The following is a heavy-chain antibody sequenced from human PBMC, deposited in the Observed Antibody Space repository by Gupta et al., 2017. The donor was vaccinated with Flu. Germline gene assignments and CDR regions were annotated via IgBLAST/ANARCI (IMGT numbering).Heavy chain of an antibody. Sequence: EVQLVESGGGLGQPGGSLRLSCAASESSFSNSWMTWVRQAPGKGLEWVANIKEDGSVKNYVDSVKGRFTISRDNAKNSLFLQMDSLRVEDTAVYYCVRDRAYFRFDFWGQGTLVTVSS. D-gene: IGHD1-26*01. V-gene: IGHV3-7*01. J-gene: IGHJ4*02. CDR2: IKEDGSVK. CDR3: VRDRAYFRFDF. CDR1: ESSFSNSW.